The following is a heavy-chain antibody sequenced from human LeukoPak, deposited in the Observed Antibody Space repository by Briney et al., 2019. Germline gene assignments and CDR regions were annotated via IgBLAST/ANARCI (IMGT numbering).Heavy chain of an antibody. CDR2: IITSGGST. D-gene: IGHD4-17*01. CDR1: GFTFSSHA. V-gene: IGHV3-23*01. J-gene: IGHJ4*02. Sequence: GGPLRLSCAASGFTFSSHAMSWVRQAPGKGLEWVSSIITSGGSTYNADSVRGRFTISRDNSKNTLYLQLNSLRAEDTAVYYCAKDRYGDYAFDYWGQGTLVTVSS. CDR3: AKDRYGDYAFDY.